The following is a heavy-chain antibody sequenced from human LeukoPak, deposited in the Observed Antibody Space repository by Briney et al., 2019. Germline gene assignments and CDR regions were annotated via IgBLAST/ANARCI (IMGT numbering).Heavy chain of an antibody. CDR1: GFTFSDYY. V-gene: IGHV3-11*04. CDR2: ISSSGSTI. J-gene: IGHJ4*02. CDR3: AREKGYSSSWRVNYYFDY. D-gene: IGHD6-13*01. Sequence: PGGSLRLSCAASGFTFSDYYMSWIRQAPGKGLEWVSYISSSGSTIYYADSVKGRFTISRDNAKNSLYLQMNSLRAEDTAVYYCAREKGYSSSWRVNYYFDYWGQGTLVTVSS.